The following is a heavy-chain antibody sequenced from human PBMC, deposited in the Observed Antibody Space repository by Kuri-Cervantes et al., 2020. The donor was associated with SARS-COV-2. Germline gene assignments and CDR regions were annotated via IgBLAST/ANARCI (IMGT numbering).Heavy chain of an antibody. CDR1: GFTFSNAW. CDR3: ARDRVGVHDS. D-gene: IGHD2-21*01. CDR2: IKSKTDGGTT. Sequence: GESLKISCAASGFTFSNAWMSWVRQAPGKGLEWVGRIKSKTDGGTTDYAAPVKGRFTISRDDSKNTLYLQMNSLRTEDTALYYCARDRVGVHDSWGQGTLVTVSS. J-gene: IGHJ4*02. V-gene: IGHV3-15*01.